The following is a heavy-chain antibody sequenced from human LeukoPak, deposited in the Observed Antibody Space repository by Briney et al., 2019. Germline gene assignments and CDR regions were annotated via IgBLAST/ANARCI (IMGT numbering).Heavy chain of an antibody. J-gene: IGHJ4*02. Sequence: SETLSLTCTVSGGSISSGDCYWSWIRQPPGKGLEWIGYIYYSGSTYYNPSLKSRVTISVDTSKNQFSLKLSSVTAADTAVYYCARDRYSSGWYRPDYFDYWGQGTLVTVSS. CDR3: ARDRYSSGWYRPDYFDY. D-gene: IGHD6-19*01. CDR1: GGSISSGDCY. V-gene: IGHV4-30-4*08. CDR2: IYYSGST.